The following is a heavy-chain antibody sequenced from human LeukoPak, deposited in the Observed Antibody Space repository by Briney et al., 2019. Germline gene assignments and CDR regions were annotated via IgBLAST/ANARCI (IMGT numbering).Heavy chain of an antibody. V-gene: IGHV4-59*01. D-gene: IGHD2-15*01. CDR1: GGSISSYY. CDR3: ARQLLQGVESYFDY. CDR2: IFHSGST. J-gene: IGHJ4*02. Sequence: SETLSLTCTVSGGSISSYYRSWIRQPPGKGLEWIGYIFHSGSTNYNPSLKSRVTISVDTSKNQLSLKLSSVTAADTALYYCARQLLQGVESYFDYWGQRTLVTVSS.